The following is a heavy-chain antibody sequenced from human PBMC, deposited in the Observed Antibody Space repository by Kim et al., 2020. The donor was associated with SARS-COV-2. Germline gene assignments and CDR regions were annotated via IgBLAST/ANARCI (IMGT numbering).Heavy chain of an antibody. D-gene: IGHD3-16*01. CDR1: GYTFTSYG. V-gene: IGHV1-18*01. J-gene: IGHJ4*02. Sequence: ASVKVSCKASGYTFTSYGISWVRQAPGQGLEWMGWISAYNGNTNYAQKLQGRVTMTTDTSTSTAYMELRSLRSDDTAVYYCARVRGVAWFEGYFDYWGQGTLVTVSS. CDR2: ISAYNGNT. CDR3: ARVRGVAWFEGYFDY.